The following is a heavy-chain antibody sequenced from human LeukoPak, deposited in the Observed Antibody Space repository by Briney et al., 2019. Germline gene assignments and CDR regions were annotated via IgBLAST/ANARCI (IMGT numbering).Heavy chain of an antibody. D-gene: IGHD5-18*01. J-gene: IGHJ4*02. CDR2: ISSSGTTF. CDR3: ARGARGYSLLN. V-gene: IGHV3-48*03. Sequence: GGSLRLSCAASGFTFSSYEMNWVRQAPGKGLEWVSYISSSGTTFYYADSVKGRFTISRDNAKNSLYLQMNSLTAEDTAVYYCARGARGYSLLNWGQGALVTVSS. CDR1: GFTFSSYE.